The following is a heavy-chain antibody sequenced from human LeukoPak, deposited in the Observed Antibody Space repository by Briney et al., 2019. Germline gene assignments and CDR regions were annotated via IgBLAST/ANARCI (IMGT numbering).Heavy chain of an antibody. Sequence: GGSLRLSCAASGFTFSSYAMHWVRQAPGKGLEWVAVISYDGSNKYYADSVKGRFTISRDNSKNTLYLQMNSLRAEDTAVYYCARAAWVGDLPNAFDIWGQGTMVTVSS. D-gene: IGHD3-16*01. J-gene: IGHJ3*02. CDR1: GFTFSSYA. V-gene: IGHV3-30-3*01. CDR3: ARAAWVGDLPNAFDI. CDR2: ISYDGSNK.